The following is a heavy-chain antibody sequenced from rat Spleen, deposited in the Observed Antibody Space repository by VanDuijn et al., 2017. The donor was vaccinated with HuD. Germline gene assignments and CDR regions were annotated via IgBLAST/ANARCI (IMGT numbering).Heavy chain of an antibody. CDR3: ASGSFAY. D-gene: IGHD1-7*01. CDR2: ISYDGSSL. J-gene: IGHJ3*01. V-gene: IGHV5-29*01. CDR1: GFTFSDYY. Sequence: EVQLVESGGGLVQPGRSLKLSCAASGFTFSDYYMAWVRQAPTKGLEWVATISYDGSSLYYRDSVKGRFTISRDNAKNTLYLQLNSLKSEDTAIYYCASGSFAYWGQGTLVTVSS.